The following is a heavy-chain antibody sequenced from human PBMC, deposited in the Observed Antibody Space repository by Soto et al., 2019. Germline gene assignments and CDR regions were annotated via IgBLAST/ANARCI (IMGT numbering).Heavy chain of an antibody. V-gene: IGHV3-33*01. CDR1: GSIFSGYG. Sequence: QEHLVASGGGVVQPGRSLRLSCAASGSIFSGYGMHWVRQAPGKGLEWVAVIWYDGSNKYYAYSVKGRFTISRDKSKNMLYLQMDSLRAEDTAVYYCEREGIGGTAFRGFCDYWGQGTLVTVSS. CDR2: IWYDGSNK. D-gene: IGHD1-7*01. J-gene: IGHJ4*02. CDR3: EREGIGGTAFRGFCDY.